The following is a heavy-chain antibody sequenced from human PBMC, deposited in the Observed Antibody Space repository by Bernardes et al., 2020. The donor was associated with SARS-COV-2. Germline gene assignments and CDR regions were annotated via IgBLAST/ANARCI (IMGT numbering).Heavy chain of an antibody. CDR3: AKVGYCSGGSCLYYFDY. J-gene: IGHJ4*02. Sequence: GSLRLSCAASGFTFSSYAMSWVRQAPGKGLEWVSAISGGGGSTYYADSVKGRFTISRDNSKNTLYLQMNSLRAEDTAVYYCAKVGYCSGGSCLYYFDYWGQGTLVTVSS. V-gene: IGHV3-23*01. D-gene: IGHD2-15*01. CDR2: ISGGGGST. CDR1: GFTFSSYA.